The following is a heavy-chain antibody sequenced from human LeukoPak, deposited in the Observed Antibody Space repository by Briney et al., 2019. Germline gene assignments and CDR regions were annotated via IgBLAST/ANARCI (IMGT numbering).Heavy chain of an antibody. CDR2: IYYSGTTT. CDR1: GGSINNYY. D-gene: IGHD1-1*01. Sequence: SETLSLTCTVSGGSINNYYWSWIRQPRGKALEWIGYIYYSGTTTNYNPSLKSRVTISVDTSKNQFSLKLNSVAAADTALYYCARVDDWNALEYWGQGTLVTVSS. V-gene: IGHV4-59*01. J-gene: IGHJ4*02. CDR3: ARVDDWNALEY.